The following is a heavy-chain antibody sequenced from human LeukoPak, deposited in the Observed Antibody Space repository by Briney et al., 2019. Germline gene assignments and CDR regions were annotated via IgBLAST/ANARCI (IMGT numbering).Heavy chain of an antibody. D-gene: IGHD2-2*01. V-gene: IGHV4-34*01. CDR2: SNLSGST. J-gene: IGHJ4*02. CDR1: GGSFSGYS. CDR3: ARVVRVVGQLLLKYFVY. Sequence: LSETLSLTCAVYGGSFSGYSCNWIRQPPGKGLEWIGESNLSGSTNYNPSLKSRVTISVDTSKTQFSLKLSSVTAADTAVYYCARVVRVVGQLLLKYFVYWGQGNLVTVSS.